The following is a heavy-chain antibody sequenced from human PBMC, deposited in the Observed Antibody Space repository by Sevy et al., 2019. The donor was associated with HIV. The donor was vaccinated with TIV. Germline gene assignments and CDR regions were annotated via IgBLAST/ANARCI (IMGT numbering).Heavy chain of an antibody. D-gene: IGHD3-22*01. CDR1: DYTFSTQG. J-gene: IGHJ4*02. V-gene: IGHV1-18*01. Sequence: ATVKVSCKASDYTFSTQGFNWVRQAPRQGLEGTGWISAYNGNTKYAQKFQGRVTMTTDTSTSTAYMELRGLTSDDTAVYYCARNWAPGYYDDAIGVKRDYYFDYWGQGTLVTVSS. CDR2: ISAYNGNT. CDR3: ARNWAPGYYDDAIGVKRDYYFDY.